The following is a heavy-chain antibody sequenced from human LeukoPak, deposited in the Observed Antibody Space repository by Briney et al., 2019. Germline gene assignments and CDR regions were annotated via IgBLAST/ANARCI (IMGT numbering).Heavy chain of an antibody. CDR2: INHSGST. CDR3: AGGAWHGYNPGRAEYFQH. V-gene: IGHV4-34*01. J-gene: IGHJ1*01. Sequence: SETLSLTCAVYGGSFSGYYWSWIRQPPGKGLEWIGEINHSGSTNYNPSLKSRVTISVDTSKNQFSLRLSSVTAADPAVYYCAGGAWHGYNPGRAEYFQHWGQGTLVTVSS. CDR1: GGSFSGYY. D-gene: IGHD5-24*01.